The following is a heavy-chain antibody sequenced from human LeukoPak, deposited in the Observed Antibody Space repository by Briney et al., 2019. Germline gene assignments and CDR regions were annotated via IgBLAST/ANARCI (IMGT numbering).Heavy chain of an antibody. J-gene: IGHJ4*02. V-gene: IGHV4-59*12. CDR2: IHYSGST. CDR3: AREGAYYHSSGYRED. CDR1: GGSISSYY. D-gene: IGHD3-22*01. Sequence: SETLSLTCTVSGGSISSYYWSWIRQPPGKGLEWIGCIHYSGSTNYNPSLKSRVTISVDTSKNQFSLKLSSVSAADTAVYFCAREGAYYHSSGYREDWGQGTLVTVSS.